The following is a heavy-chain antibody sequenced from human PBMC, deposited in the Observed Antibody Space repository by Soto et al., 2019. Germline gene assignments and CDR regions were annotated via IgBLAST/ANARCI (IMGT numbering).Heavy chain of an antibody. V-gene: IGHV3-23*01. D-gene: IGHD3-10*01. J-gene: IGHJ4*02. Sequence: GGSLRLSCAPSGFIFSDYAMTWVRQTPGNGPEWVSAINAGGDNTHYADSVKGRFSISRDNSKNTVYLQMNSLRAEDSAIYYCAKAYGIKTAPYDYWGQGTMVTVSS. CDR1: GFIFSDYA. CDR2: INAGGDNT. CDR3: AKAYGIKTAPYDY.